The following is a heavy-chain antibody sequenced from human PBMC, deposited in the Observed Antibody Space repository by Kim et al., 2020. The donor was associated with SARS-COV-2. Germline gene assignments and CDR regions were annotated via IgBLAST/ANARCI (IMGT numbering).Heavy chain of an antibody. J-gene: IGHJ5*02. V-gene: IGHV5-51*01. Sequence: DTRYSQSFQGQVTISADKSISTAYLQWSSLKASDTAMYYCARHRRSRFDPWGQGTLVTVSS. CDR3: ARHRRSRFDP. CDR2: DT.